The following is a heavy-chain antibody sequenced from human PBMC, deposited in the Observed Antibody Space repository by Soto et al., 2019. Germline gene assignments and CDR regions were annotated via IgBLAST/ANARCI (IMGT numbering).Heavy chain of an antibody. CDR2: IGTAGDP. Sequence: GGSLRLSCAASGFTFSSYDMHWVRQATGQGLEWVSAIGTAGDPYYPGSVKGRFTISRENAKTSLYLQMNSLRAGDTAVYYCARGHSSGWRDAFDIWGQGTMVTVSS. D-gene: IGHD6-19*01. J-gene: IGHJ3*02. CDR1: GFTFSSYD. CDR3: ARGHSSGWRDAFDI. V-gene: IGHV3-13*05.